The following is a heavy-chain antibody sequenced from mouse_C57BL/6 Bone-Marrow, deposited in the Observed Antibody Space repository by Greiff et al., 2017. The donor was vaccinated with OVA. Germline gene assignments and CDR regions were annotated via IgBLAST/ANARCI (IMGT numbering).Heavy chain of an antibody. CDR1: GFTFSSYA. J-gene: IGHJ3*01. CDR3: ARDPNWVWFAY. CDR2: ISDGGSYT. V-gene: IGHV5-4*01. D-gene: IGHD4-1*02. Sequence: EVHLVESGGGLVKPGGSLKLSCAASGFTFSSYAMSWVRQTPEKRLEWVATISDGGSYTYYPDNVKGRFTISRDNAKNNLYLQMSHLKSEDTAMYYCARDPNWVWFAYWGQGTLVTVSA.